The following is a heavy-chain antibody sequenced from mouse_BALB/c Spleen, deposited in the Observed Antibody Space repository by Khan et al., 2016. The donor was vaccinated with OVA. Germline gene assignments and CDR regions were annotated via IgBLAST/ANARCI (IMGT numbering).Heavy chain of an antibody. CDR3: VRDVTYNKNDGWFAY. V-gene: IGHV1-4*01. D-gene: IGHD2-5*01. CDR1: GFTFTSYT. Sequence: QVQLKQSGAELARPGASVKMSCKASGFTFTSYTIHWIKLRPGQGLEWIGYINHNNGYTNYNQKFTDKATLTADKSSTTVYMQLSSPTSDDSAVYNCVRDVTYNKNDGWFAYWGQGTLVTVAA. J-gene: IGHJ3*01. CDR2: INHNNGYT.